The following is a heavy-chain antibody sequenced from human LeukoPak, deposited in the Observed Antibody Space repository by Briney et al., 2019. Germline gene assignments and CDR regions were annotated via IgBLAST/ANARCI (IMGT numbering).Heavy chain of an antibody. CDR1: GGTFSSYA. Sequence: ASVKVSCKASGGTFSSYAISWVRQATGQGLEWMGWMNPNSGNTGYAQKFQGRVTMTRNTSISTAYMELSSLRSEDTAVYYCAGGTRGYFDYWGQGTLVTVSS. CDR3: AGGTRGYFDY. V-gene: IGHV1-8*02. J-gene: IGHJ4*02. CDR2: MNPNSGNT.